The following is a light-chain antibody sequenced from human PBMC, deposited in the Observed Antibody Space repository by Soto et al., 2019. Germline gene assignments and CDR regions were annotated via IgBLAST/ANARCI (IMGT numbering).Light chain of an antibody. J-gene: IGKJ5*01. CDR3: QQSFSTPIT. Sequence: DIQMTQSPSSPCASAGDRVTITCRAGQGISTYLEWYQQKPGQAPKLLIYSASTLQSGVPSRFRGSGSGTDFTLTISSLQPEDFATYYCQQSFSTPITFGQGTRLEIK. CDR2: SAS. CDR1: QGISTY. V-gene: IGKV1-39*01.